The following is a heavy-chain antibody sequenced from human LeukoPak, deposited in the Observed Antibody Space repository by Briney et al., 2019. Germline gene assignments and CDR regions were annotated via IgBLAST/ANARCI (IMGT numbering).Heavy chain of an antibody. J-gene: IGHJ4*02. D-gene: IGHD3-16*02. CDR1: GGSISSYH. CDR3: AREGKSDDYVWGSYRYYFDY. CDR2: IYYSGST. Sequence: SETLSLTCNVSGGSISSYHWSWIRQPPGKGLEWIGNIYYSGSTNYNPSLKSRVTISVDTSKNQFSLKLSSVTAADTAVYYCAREGKSDDYVWGSYRYYFDYWGQGTLVTVSS. V-gene: IGHV4-59*01.